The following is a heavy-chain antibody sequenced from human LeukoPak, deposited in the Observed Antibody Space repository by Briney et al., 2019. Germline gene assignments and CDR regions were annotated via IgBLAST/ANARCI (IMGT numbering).Heavy chain of an antibody. CDR3: ARALSSGWSIDY. J-gene: IGHJ4*02. Sequence: GGSLRLSCAASGFTFSSYSMDWVRQAPGKGLEWVSSISSSSSYIYYADSVKGRFTISRDNAKNSLYLQMNSLRAEDTAVYYCARALSSGWSIDYWGQGTLVTVSS. CDR2: ISSSSSYI. D-gene: IGHD6-19*01. V-gene: IGHV3-21*01. CDR1: GFTFSSYS.